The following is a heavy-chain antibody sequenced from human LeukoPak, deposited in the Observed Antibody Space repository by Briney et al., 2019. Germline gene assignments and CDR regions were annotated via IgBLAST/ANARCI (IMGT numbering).Heavy chain of an antibody. CDR2: INPSGGST. Sequence: ASVTVSCKASGYTFTSYYMHWVRQAPGQGLEWMGTINPSGGSTSYAQKFQGRVTMTRDTSTSTVYMELSSLRSEDTAVYYCARVGRTGTSYFDYWGQGTLVTVSS. D-gene: IGHD1-7*01. J-gene: IGHJ4*02. V-gene: IGHV1-46*01. CDR1: GYTFTSYY. CDR3: ARVGRTGTSYFDY.